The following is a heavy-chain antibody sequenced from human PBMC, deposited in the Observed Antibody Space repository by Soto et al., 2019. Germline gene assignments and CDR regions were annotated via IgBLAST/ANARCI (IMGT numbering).Heavy chain of an antibody. CDR3: AIHEYGDYLTVY. D-gene: IGHD4-17*01. J-gene: IGHJ4*02. Sequence: ASVKVSCKASGYTFTSYDINWVRQATGQGLEWRGCMNPNSGNTGYAQKFQGRVTMTRNTSISTAYMELSSLRSEDTAVYYCAIHEYGDYLTVYWGQGTLVTVSS. CDR1: GYTFTSYD. V-gene: IGHV1-8*01. CDR2: MNPNSGNT.